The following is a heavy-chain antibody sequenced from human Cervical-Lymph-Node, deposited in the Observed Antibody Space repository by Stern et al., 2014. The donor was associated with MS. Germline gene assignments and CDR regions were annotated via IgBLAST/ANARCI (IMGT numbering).Heavy chain of an antibody. D-gene: IGHD3-10*01. V-gene: IGHV2-5*02. CDR3: AQTGVEVPGLRAEYFQH. J-gene: IGHJ1*01. CDR1: GVSVSNTGVG. Sequence: QVTLKESGPTLVKPTQTLTLTCAFSGVSVSNTGVGVGWIRQPPGKALEWLALIYWDDDKRYSPSLIRRITITKDTSKNQVVFTMTNMDPVDTATYYCAQTGVEVPGLRAEYFQHWDQGTLVTVSS. CDR2: IYWDDDK.